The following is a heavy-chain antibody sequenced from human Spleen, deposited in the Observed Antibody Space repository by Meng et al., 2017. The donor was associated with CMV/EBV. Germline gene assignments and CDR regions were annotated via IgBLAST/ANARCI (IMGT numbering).Heavy chain of an antibody. CDR1: GFTFSSYE. CDR3: ARYSTSNAFDM. CDR2: MSSSGRNI. J-gene: IGHJ3*02. Sequence: GESLKISCAASGFTFSSYEMTWVRQAPGKGLEWVSYMSSSGRNIYYGESVKGRFTISRDIAKNSQYLQMNSLRAEDTALYYCARYSTSNAFDMWGQGTMVTVSS. D-gene: IGHD6-13*01. V-gene: IGHV3-48*03.